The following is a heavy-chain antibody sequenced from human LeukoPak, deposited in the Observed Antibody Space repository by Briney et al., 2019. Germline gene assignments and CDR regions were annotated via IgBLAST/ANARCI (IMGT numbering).Heavy chain of an antibody. D-gene: IGHD5-12*01. CDR1: GYTFTGYY. CDR2: INPNSGGI. Sequence: ASVKVSCKASGYTFTGYYMHWVRQAPGQGLEWMGWINPNSGGINYAQKFQGRVTMTRDTSISTAYMELSRLRSDDTAVYYCARDLAVATIMTFDPWGQGTLVTVSS. V-gene: IGHV1-2*02. J-gene: IGHJ5*02. CDR3: ARDLAVATIMTFDP.